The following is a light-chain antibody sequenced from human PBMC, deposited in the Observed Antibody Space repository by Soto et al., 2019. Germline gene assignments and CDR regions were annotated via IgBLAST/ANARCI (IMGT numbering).Light chain of an antibody. Sequence: AIQMTQSPSSLSASVGDRVTITCRASQAIRNDLGWYQQKPGKTPKLLIYAASTLQSGVPSRFSGSGSGTEFTLTISSLQTEDFATYYCLQDYNYPWTFGQGTKVEIK. CDR2: AAS. J-gene: IGKJ1*01. CDR1: QAIRND. V-gene: IGKV1-6*01. CDR3: LQDYNYPWT.